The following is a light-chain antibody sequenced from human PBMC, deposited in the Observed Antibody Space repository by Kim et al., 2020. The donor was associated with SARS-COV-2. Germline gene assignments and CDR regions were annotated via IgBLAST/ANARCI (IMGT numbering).Light chain of an antibody. J-gene: IGLJ3*02. CDR3: QSYDSSNWV. Sequence: GKTVAISCPRNSGRIASHYVQWYQQRPGSSPTTVIYEDNQRPSGVPDRFSGSIDSSSNSASLAISGLKTEDEADYYCQSYDSSNWVFGGATQLTVL. CDR1: SGRIASHY. V-gene: IGLV6-57*01. CDR2: EDN.